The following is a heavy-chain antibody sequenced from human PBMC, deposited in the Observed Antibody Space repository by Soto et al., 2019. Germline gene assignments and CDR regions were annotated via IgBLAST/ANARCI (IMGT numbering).Heavy chain of an antibody. D-gene: IGHD5-12*01. Sequence: LSLTCTVSGGSINNNFWGWIRQPPGKGLEWIGYVYYDGHTDYNPSLESRVTIAVDTSKNQFSLKLSSVTAADTAVYYCARTISGYDYNYYYGMAVWGQGTTVTVSS. CDR1: GGSINNNF. CDR3: ARTISGYDYNYYYGMAV. CDR2: VYYDGHT. J-gene: IGHJ6*02. V-gene: IGHV4-59*01.